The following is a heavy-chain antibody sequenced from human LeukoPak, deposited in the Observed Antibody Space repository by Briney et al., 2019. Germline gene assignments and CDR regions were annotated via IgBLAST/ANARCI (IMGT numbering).Heavy chain of an antibody. D-gene: IGHD6-19*01. J-gene: IGHJ4*02. CDR1: GFTFDDYA. CDR2: ISWNSGSI. Sequence: GGSLRLSCAAPGFTFDDYAMHWVRQAPGKGLEWVSGISWNSGSIGYADSVKGRFTISRDNAKNSLYLQMNSLRAEDTALYYCAKASTVAGTLSPFSRTFGYWGQGTLVTVSS. CDR3: AKASTVAGTLSPFSRTFGY. V-gene: IGHV3-9*01.